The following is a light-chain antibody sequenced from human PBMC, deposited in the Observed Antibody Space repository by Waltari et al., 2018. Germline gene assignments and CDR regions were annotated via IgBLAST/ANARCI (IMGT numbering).Light chain of an antibody. J-gene: IGKJ1*01. CDR2: AAS. Sequence: DIQMTQSQPSLSASVADRVTITCRASQTISRYLNWYQQKPGKAPNLLIYAASSLQSGVPSRFSGSGSGRDFTLIITSLQPEDFATYYCQESYSFTRTFGQGTKVEIK. V-gene: IGKV1-39*01. CDR1: QTISRY. CDR3: QESYSFTRT.